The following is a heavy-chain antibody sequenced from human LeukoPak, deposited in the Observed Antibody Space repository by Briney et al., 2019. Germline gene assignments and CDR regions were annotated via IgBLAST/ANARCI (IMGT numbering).Heavy chain of an antibody. V-gene: IGHV1-8*01. J-gene: IGHJ4*02. CDR3: ARGWAVFGVVIFDY. Sequence: GASVKVSCKAYGYTFTSYDINWVRQANGQGLEWMGWMNPNSGNTSYEQKFQGRVTMTRNTSISTAYMELSSLRSEDTAVYYCARGWAVFGVVIFDYWGQGTLVTVSS. CDR2: MNPNSGNT. CDR1: GYTFTSYD. D-gene: IGHD3-3*01.